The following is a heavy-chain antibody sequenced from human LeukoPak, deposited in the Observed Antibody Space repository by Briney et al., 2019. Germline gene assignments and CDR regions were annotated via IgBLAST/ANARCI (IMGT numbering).Heavy chain of an antibody. CDR3: ASHIAVPNYFYYYMDV. CDR2: IKQDGSEE. Sequence: GGSLRLSCAASGFTFSSYWMSWVRQAPGKGLEWVANIKQDGSEEDYVDSVKGRFTISRDNAKNSLYLQMNSLRAEDTAVYYCASHIAVPNYFYYYMDVWGKGTTVTVSS. V-gene: IGHV3-7*01. J-gene: IGHJ6*03. D-gene: IGHD6-19*01. CDR1: GFTFSSYW.